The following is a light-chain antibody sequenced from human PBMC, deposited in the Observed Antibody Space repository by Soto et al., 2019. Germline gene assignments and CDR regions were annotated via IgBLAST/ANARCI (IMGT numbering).Light chain of an antibody. CDR2: WAS. V-gene: IGKV4-1*01. CDR3: QRYSCAPQT. Sequence: DIVMTQSPESLAVSLGERATINCKSSQSVLSNSLAWYQQKPGQPPKLLIYWASTRESGVPDRFSGSGSGTYFTLTISSLQAEDVAVYYCQRYSCAPQTFGQGTKLEIK. CDR1: QSVLSNS. J-gene: IGKJ2*01.